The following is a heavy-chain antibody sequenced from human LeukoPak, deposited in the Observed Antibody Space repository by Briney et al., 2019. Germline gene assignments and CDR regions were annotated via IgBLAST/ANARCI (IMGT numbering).Heavy chain of an antibody. V-gene: IGHV4-30-4*08. CDR1: GGPISSGDYY. CDR3: ARDLTGGYFDY. CDR2: IYYSGST. J-gene: IGHJ4*02. Sequence: SETLSLTCTVSGGPISSGDYYWSWIRQPPGKGLEWIGYIYYSGSTYYNPSLKSRVTISVDTSKNQFSLKLSSVTAADTAVYYCARDLTGGYFDYWGQGTLVTVSS. D-gene: IGHD1-14*01.